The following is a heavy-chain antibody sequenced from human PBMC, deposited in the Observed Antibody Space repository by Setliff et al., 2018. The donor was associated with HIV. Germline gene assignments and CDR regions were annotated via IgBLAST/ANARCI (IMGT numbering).Heavy chain of an antibody. J-gene: IGHJ4*02. CDR3: ARGRDGYKPEPFDS. CDR1: GYTFTASY. CDR2: MHPNSGAT. D-gene: IGHD5-12*01. Sequence: ASVKVSCKTSGYTFTASYLHWVRQAPGQGLQWMGWMHPNSGATKYAQKFRDRVTLTGDTSISTASMELSSLISEDTAVYYCARGRDGYKPEPFDSWGQGTLVTVSS. V-gene: IGHV1-2*02.